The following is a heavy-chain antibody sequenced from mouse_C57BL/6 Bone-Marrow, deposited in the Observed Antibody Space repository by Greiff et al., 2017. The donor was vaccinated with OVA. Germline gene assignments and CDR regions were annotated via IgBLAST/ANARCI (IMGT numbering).Heavy chain of an antibody. CDR1: GYTFTSYW. D-gene: IGHD2-4*01. CDR2: IYPSDSET. J-gene: IGHJ3*01. V-gene: IGHV1-61*01. Sequence: QVQLQQPGAELVRPGSSVKLSCKASGYTFTSYWMDWVKQRPGQGLEWIGNIYPSDSETHYNQKFKDKATLTVDKSSSTAYLQLSRLTSEDSAVYYCARVDYDGPSWFAYWGQGTLVTVSA. CDR3: ARVDYDGPSWFAY.